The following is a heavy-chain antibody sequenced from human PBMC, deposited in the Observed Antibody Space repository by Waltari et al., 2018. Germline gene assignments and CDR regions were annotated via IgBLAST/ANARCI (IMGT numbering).Heavy chain of an antibody. CDR2: IKQDGSEK. V-gene: IGHV3-7*01. CDR1: GFTFSSYW. J-gene: IGHJ3*02. D-gene: IGHD1-26*01. CDR3: ATSSEGWEGAFDI. Sequence: EVQLVESGGGLVQPGGSLRLSCAASGFTFSSYWMSWVSQAPGKGLEWVANIKQDGSEKYYVDSVKCRFTISRDNAKNSLYLQMNSLRAEDTAVYYCATSSEGWEGAFDIWGQGTMVTVSS.